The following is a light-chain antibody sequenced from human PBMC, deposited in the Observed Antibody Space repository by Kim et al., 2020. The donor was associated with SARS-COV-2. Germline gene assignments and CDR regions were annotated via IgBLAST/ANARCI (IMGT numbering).Light chain of an antibody. V-gene: IGKV1-39*01. Sequence: ASVGDRVTISCRASQTIDNYLMWYQQKPGKAPKLLMYAASILQSGVPSRFSGSGSGTDFTFTINSLQPEDFATYYCQQSYNIPRTFGQGTKVDIK. CDR3: QQSYNIPRT. CDR1: QTIDNY. J-gene: IGKJ1*01. CDR2: AAS.